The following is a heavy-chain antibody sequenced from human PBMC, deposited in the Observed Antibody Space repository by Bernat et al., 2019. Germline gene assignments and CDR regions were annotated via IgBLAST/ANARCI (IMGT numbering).Heavy chain of an antibody. D-gene: IGHD3-3*01. Sequence: QLQLQESGPGLVKPSETLSLTCTVSGGSIRSSSYYWAWVRQPPGKGLEYIGSIYYSGSTYYNPSLKSRVTISVDTSKNQFSLKLNSVTAADTAVYYCVSIFGPFYWYFDLWGRGTRVTVSS. V-gene: IGHV4-39*01. CDR1: GGSIRSSSYY. J-gene: IGHJ2*01. CDR3: VSIFGPFYWYFDL. CDR2: IYYSGST.